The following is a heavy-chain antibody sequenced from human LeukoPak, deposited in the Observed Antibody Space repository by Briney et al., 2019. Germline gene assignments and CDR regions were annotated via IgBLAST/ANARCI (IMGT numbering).Heavy chain of an antibody. D-gene: IGHD1-1*01. CDR3: ARTVSGLFLFDY. V-gene: IGHV4-59*01. CDR2: IYYSGST. J-gene: IGHJ4*02. Sequence: SETLSLTCTVSGDSINGYYWSWIRQPPGKGLKWIGYIYYSGSTNYNPSLKSRVTISVDTSKNQFSLKLSSVTAADPAVYYCARTVSGLFLFDYWGQGTLVTVSS. CDR1: GDSINGYY.